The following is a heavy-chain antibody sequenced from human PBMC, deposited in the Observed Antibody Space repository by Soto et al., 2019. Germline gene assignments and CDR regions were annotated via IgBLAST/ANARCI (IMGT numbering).Heavy chain of an antibody. V-gene: IGHV5-51*01. Sequence: XESLKIFSQASEYNFINFLLAWVRQMPGKGLDWMGIVSPGDSDIRYSPSFQGQVTVSADKSINTAYLHWSSLKASDTAMYYCARRSSSFRTIDDWGQGTLVTVSS. CDR2: VSPGDSDI. J-gene: IGHJ4*02. D-gene: IGHD2-2*01. CDR3: ARRSSSFRTIDD. CDR1: EYNFINFL.